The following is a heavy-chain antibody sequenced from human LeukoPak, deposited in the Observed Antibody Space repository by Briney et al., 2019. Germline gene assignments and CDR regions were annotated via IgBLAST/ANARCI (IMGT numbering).Heavy chain of an antibody. CDR2: ISYDGSNK. V-gene: IGHV3-30*19. CDR1: GFIFSNCG. Sequence: GGSLRLSCAASGFIFSNCGMHWVRQAPGKGLEWVAVISYDGSNKYYADSVKGRFTISRDNSKNTLYLQMNSLRAEDTAVYYCARASGMYFDYWGQGTLVTVSS. CDR3: ARASGMYFDY. J-gene: IGHJ4*02.